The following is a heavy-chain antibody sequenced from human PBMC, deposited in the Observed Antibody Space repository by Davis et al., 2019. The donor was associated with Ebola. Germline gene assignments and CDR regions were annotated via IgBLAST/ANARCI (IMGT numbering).Heavy chain of an antibody. CDR3: AKLFNSGY. J-gene: IGHJ4*02. Sequence: GGSLRLSCAASGFTFSSYGMHWVRQAPGKGLEWVAVISYDGSNKYYADSVKGRFTISRDNSKNTLYLQMNSLRAEDTAVYYCAKLFNSGYWGQGTLVTVSS. V-gene: IGHV3-30*18. CDR1: GFTFSSYG. CDR2: ISYDGSNK. D-gene: IGHD2-21*01.